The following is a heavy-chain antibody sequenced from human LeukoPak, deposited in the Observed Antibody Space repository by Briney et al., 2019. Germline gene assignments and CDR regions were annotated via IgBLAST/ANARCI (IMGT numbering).Heavy chain of an antibody. CDR1: GYTFTSYD. D-gene: IGHD2-2*01. CDR2: MNPNSGNT. Sequence: ASVKVSCKASGYTFTSYDINWVRQATGQGLEWMGWMNPNSGNTGYAQKFQGRVTITRNTSISTAYMELSSLRSEDAAVYYCARGFELLSYNWFDPWGQGTLVTVSS. J-gene: IGHJ5*02. V-gene: IGHV1-8*03. CDR3: ARGFELLSYNWFDP.